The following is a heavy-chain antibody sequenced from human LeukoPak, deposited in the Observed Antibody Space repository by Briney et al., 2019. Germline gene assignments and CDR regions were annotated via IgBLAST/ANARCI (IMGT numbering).Heavy chain of an antibody. J-gene: IGHJ6*03. V-gene: IGHV1-2*02. CDR3: ARSSGYDYPYYYYYYMDV. D-gene: IGHD5-12*01. Sequence: GASVKVSCKASGGTFSSYAISWVRQAPGQGLEWMGWINPNSGGTNYAQKFQGRVTMTRDTSISTAYMELSRPRSDDTAVYYCARSSGYDYPYYYYYYMDVWGKGTTVTVSS. CDR2: INPNSGGT. CDR1: GGTFSSYA.